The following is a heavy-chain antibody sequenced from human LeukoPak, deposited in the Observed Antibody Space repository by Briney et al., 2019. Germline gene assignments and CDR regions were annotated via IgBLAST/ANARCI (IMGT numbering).Heavy chain of an antibody. V-gene: IGHV1-46*01. CDR2: INPSGGST. D-gene: IGHD3-10*01. CDR3: AKDFFRDMVRGVTPEYYFDY. CDR1: GYTFTSYY. Sequence: ASVKVSCKASGYTFTSYYMHWVRQAPGQGLEWMGIINPSGGSTSYAQKFQGRVTMTRDMSTSTVYMELSSLRAEDTAVYYCAKDFFRDMVRGVTPEYYFDYWGQGTLVTVSS. J-gene: IGHJ4*02.